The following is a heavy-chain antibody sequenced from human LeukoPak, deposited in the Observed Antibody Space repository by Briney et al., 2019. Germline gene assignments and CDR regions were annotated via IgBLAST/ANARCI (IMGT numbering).Heavy chain of an antibody. CDR3: AKAPYGSGSTVWFDP. V-gene: IGHV3-30*18. CDR2: ISYDGSNK. Sequence: PGRSLRLSCAASGFTFSSYGMHWVRQAPGKGLEWVAVISYDGSNKYYADSVKGRFTISRDNSKNTLYPQMNSLRAEDTAVYHCAKAPYGSGSTVWFDPWGQGTLVTVSS. CDR1: GFTFSSYG. D-gene: IGHD3-10*01. J-gene: IGHJ5*02.